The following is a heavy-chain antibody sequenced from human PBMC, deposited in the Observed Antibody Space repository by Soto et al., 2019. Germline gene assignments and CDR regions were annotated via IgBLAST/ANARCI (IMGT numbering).Heavy chain of an antibody. Sequence: GASVKVSCKASGGTFSSYAISWLRQAPGQGLEWMGGIIPIFGTANYAQKFQGRVTVTADESTSTAYMELSSLRSEDTAMYYCARVEKDYYYYYGMDVWGQGTTVTVSS. V-gene: IGHV1-69*13. J-gene: IGHJ6*02. CDR3: ARVEKDYYYYYGMDV. CDR2: IIPIFGTA. CDR1: GGTFSSYA.